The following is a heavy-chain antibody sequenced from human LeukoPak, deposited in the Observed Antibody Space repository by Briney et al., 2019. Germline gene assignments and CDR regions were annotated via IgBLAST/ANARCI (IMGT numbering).Heavy chain of an antibody. CDR2: MNPNSGNT. V-gene: IGHV1-8*02. CDR3: AGIAAAGTSEIDY. CDR1: GGTFSSYA. Sequence: ASVKVSCKASGGTFSSYAISWVRQAPGQGLEWMGWMNPNSGNTGYAQKFQGRVTMTRNTSISTAYMELSSLRSEDTAVYYCAGIAAAGTSEIDYWGQGTLVTVSS. J-gene: IGHJ4*02. D-gene: IGHD6-13*01.